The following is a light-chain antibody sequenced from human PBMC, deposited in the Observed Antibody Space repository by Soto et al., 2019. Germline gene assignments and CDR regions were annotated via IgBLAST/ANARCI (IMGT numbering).Light chain of an antibody. CDR2: GAS. V-gene: IGKV3-20*01. CDR1: QSVSSNF. CDR3: RQYGRSLGFA. Sequence: ELVLTQSPGTRSLSPGERANISGRASQSVSSNFLAWYQEKPCQAPRLLIYGASRRATGIPDRFSGSGSGTDFTLTISRLEPEDFAVYYCRQYGRSLGFAFGGGTKLEIK. J-gene: IGKJ4*01.